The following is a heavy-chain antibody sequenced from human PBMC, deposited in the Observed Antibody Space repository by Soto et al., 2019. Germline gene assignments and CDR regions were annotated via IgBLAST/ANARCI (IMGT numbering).Heavy chain of an antibody. J-gene: IGHJ6*02. D-gene: IGHD3-10*01. V-gene: IGHV3-30-3*01. CDR2: ISYDGSNK. CDR3: ARDRMTRAGDYGMDV. CDR1: GFTFSSYA. Sequence: PGGSLRLSCAASGFTFSSYAMHWVRQAPGKGLEWVAVISYDGSNKYYADSVKGRFTISRDNSKNTLYLQMNSLRAEDMAVYYCARDRMTRAGDYGMDVWGQGTTVTVSS.